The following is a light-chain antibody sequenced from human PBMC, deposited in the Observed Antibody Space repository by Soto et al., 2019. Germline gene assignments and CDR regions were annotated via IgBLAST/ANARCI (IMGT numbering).Light chain of an antibody. J-gene: IGKJ1*01. CDR2: GAS. CDR3: QQYGTSPWT. Sequence: ERVLTQSPGTLSLSPGERATLSCRASQSVSSSYLDWYQQKPGQAPRLLIYGASSRATGIPDRFSGSESGRDFTLTISRLEPEDFAVYYCQQYGTSPWTFGQGTKVEIK. V-gene: IGKV3-20*01. CDR1: QSVSSSY.